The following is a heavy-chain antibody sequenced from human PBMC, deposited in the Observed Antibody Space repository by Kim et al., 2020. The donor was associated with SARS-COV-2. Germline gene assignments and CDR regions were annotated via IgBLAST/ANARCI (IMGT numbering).Heavy chain of an antibody. J-gene: IGHJ6*02. CDR3: ARDREQQLVYYYYGMDV. CDR2: ISAYNGNT. CDR1: GYTFTSYG. V-gene: IGHV1-18*01. D-gene: IGHD6-13*01. Sequence: ASVKVSCKASGYTFTSYGISWVRQAPGQGLEWMGWISAYNGNTNYAQKLQGRVTMTTDTSTSTAYMELRSLRSDDTAVYYCARDREQQLVYYYYGMDVWGHGTTVTVSS.